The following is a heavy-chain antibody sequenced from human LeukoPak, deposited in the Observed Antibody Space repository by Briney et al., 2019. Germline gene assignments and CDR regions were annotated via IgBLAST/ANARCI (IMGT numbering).Heavy chain of an antibody. V-gene: IGHV4-4*07. J-gene: IGHJ2*01. D-gene: IGHD3-3*01. CDR3: ARHAYYDFWSVRKKTTPPNWYFDL. Sequence: SETLSLTCTVSGGSISGYYWNWIRQPAGKGLEWIGRIYSSGSTNYSPSLKSRVTISVDTSKNQFSLKLSSVTAADTAVYYCARHAYYDFWSVRKKTTPPNWYFDLWGRGTLVTVSS. CDR1: GGSISGYY. CDR2: IYSSGST.